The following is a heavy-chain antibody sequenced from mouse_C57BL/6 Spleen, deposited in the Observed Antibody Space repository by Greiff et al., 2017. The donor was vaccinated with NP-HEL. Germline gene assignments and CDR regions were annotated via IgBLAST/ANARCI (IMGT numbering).Heavy chain of an antibody. CDR2: ISSGSSTI. V-gene: IGHV5-17*01. Sequence: EVKLMESGGGLVKPGGSLKLSCAASGFTFSDYGMHWVRQAPEKGLEWVAYISSGSSTIYYADTVKVRFTISRDNAKNTLFLQMTSLRSEDTAMYYCARRDYGDYWGQGTTLTVSS. J-gene: IGHJ2*01. CDR3: ARRDYGDY. D-gene: IGHD1-1*02. CDR1: GFTFSDYG.